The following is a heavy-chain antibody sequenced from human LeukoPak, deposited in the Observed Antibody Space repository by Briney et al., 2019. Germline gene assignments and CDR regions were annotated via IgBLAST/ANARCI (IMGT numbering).Heavy chain of an antibody. J-gene: IGHJ4*02. V-gene: IGHV3-11*04. CDR1: GFTFSDYY. D-gene: IGHD6-19*01. CDR3: SKGPRRGWSHVDH. CDR2: ISSSGSTI. Sequence: KSGGSLRLSCAASGFTFSDYYMSWIRQAPGKGLEWVSYISSSGSTIYYADSVKGRFTISRDNSKNTLYLQTNSLRTEDTAVYYCSKGPRRGWSHVDHWGQGTLVTVSS.